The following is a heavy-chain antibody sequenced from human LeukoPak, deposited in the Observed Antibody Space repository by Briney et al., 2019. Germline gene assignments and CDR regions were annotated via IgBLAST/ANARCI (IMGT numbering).Heavy chain of an antibody. J-gene: IGHJ5*02. CDR2: IYYSGST. Sequence: SETLSLTCAVYGGSFSGYYWRWIRQPPGKGLEWIGYIYYSGSTNYNPSLKSRVTISVDTSKNQFSLKLSSVTAADTAVYYCARTHSSSLPLGWFDPWGQGTLVTVSS. V-gene: IGHV4-59*01. D-gene: IGHD6-13*01. CDR1: GGSFSGYY. CDR3: ARTHSSSLPLGWFDP.